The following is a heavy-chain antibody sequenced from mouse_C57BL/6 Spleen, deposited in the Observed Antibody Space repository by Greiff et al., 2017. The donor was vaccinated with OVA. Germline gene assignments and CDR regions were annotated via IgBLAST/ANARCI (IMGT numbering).Heavy chain of an antibody. D-gene: IGHD1-1*01. CDR3: ARRYDYYVYYVRDY. Sequence: EVHLVESGGGLVKPGGSLKLSCAASGFTFSDYGMHWVRQAPEKGLEWVAYISSGSSTIYYADTVKGRFTISRDNAKNTLFLQMTSLRSEDTAMYYWARRYDYYVYYVRDYWGQGTSVTVSS. CDR1: GFTFSDYG. J-gene: IGHJ4*01. CDR2: ISSGSSTI. V-gene: IGHV5-17*01.